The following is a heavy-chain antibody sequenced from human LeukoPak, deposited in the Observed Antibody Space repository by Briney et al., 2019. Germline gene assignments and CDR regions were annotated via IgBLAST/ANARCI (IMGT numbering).Heavy chain of an antibody. CDR3: AKELTMKLAGNWFDP. V-gene: IGHV3-23*01. D-gene: IGHD6-19*01. CDR1: GFTFNSYA. Sequence: GGSLRLSCAASGFTFNSYAMTWARQAPGKGLEWVSTISGSGVDTLHADSVKGRFTISRDNSKNTLYLQMNSLRPEDTAVYYCAKELTMKLAGNWFDPWGQGTLVTVSS. CDR2: ISGSGVDT. J-gene: IGHJ5*02.